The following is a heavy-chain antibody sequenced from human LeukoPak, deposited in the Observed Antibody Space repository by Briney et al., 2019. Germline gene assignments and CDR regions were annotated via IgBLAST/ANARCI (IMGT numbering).Heavy chain of an antibody. CDR3: AKDGDGYSYGPYYFDY. D-gene: IGHD5-18*01. J-gene: IGHJ4*02. CDR1: GFTFSSYA. CDR2: ISSNGGST. V-gene: IGHV3-64*04. Sequence: PGGSLRLSCAASGFTFSSYAMHWVRQAPGKGLEYVSAISSNGGSTYYADSVKGRFTISRDNSKNTLYLQMNSLRAEDTAVYYCAKDGDGYSYGPYYFDYWGQGTLVTVSS.